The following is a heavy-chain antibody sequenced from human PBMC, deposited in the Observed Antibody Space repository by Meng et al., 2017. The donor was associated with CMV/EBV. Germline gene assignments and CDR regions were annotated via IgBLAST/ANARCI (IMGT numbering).Heavy chain of an antibody. D-gene: IGHD2-21*02. CDR1: RFTFSDYS. V-gene: IGHV3-21*03. CDR3: ARDPNLSDRGWLDP. J-gene: IGHJ5*02. Sequence: GESLKISCAASRFTFSDYSMNWVRQAPGKGPEWLSSISSSGRDIFYADSVKGRFTISRDNAKNSVFLQMNSLHADDTAVYYCARDPNLSDRGWLDPWGQGTLVTVSS. CDR2: ISSSGRDI.